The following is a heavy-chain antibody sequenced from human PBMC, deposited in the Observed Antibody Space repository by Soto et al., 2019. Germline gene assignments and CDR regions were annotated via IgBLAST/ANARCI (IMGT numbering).Heavy chain of an antibody. CDR1: GFTFSSYA. CDR3: AKDAGKRFLEWYPPDYYYGMDV. CDR2: ISGSGGST. Sequence: GGSLRLSCAASGFTFSSYAMSWVRQAPGKGLEWVSAISGSGGSTYYADSVKGRFTISRDNSKNTLYLQMNSLRAEDTAVYYCAKDAGKRFLEWYPPDYYYGMDVWGQGTRVTVSS. D-gene: IGHD3-3*01. J-gene: IGHJ6*02. V-gene: IGHV3-23*01.